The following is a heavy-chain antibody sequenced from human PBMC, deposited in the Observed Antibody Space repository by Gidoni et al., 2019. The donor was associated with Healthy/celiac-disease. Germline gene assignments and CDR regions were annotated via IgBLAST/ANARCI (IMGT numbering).Heavy chain of an antibody. J-gene: IGHJ4*02. Sequence: EVQLVETGGGLIQPGGSLRLSCAASGFTVSSNYMSWVRQAPGKGLEWVSVIYSGGSTYYADSVKGRFTISRDNSKNTLYLQMNSLRAEDTAVYYCARYYSSSSWDYWGQGTLVTVSS. V-gene: IGHV3-53*02. CDR1: GFTVSSNY. D-gene: IGHD6-6*01. CDR2: IYSGGST. CDR3: ARYYSSSSWDY.